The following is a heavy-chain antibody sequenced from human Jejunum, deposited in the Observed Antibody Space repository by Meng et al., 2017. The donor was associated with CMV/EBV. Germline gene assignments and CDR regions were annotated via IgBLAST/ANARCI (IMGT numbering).Heavy chain of an antibody. Sequence: SDFTFGHYAMTWLSPPPLRELRWVSTIGGSYGAMSCADSVKGRFTISRANSKNTLYLQMSSLRADDTAVYYCAKSQSLYSSGWYAYWGQGALVTVSS. D-gene: IGHD6-19*01. J-gene: IGHJ4*02. V-gene: IGHV3-23*01. CDR1: DFTFGHYA. CDR3: AKSQSLYSSGWYAY. CDR2: IGGSYGAM.